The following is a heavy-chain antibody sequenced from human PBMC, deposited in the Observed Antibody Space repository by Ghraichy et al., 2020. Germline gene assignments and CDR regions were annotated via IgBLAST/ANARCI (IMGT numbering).Heavy chain of an antibody. V-gene: IGHV4-34*01. CDR3: AREGTAMVLE. J-gene: IGHJ4*02. CDR1: GGSFSGYY. D-gene: IGHD5-18*01. CDR2: INHSGST. Sequence: SETLSLTCAVYGGSFSGYYWSWIRQPPGKGLEWIGEINHSGSTNYNPSLKSRVTISVDTSKNQFSLKLSSVTAADTAVYYCAREGTAMVLEWGQGTLVTVSS.